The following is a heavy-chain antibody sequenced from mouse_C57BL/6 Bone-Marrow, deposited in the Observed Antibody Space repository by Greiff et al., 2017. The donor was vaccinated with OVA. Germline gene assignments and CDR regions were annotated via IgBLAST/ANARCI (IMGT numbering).Heavy chain of an antibody. CDR2: IYPRSGNT. CDR3: ARGDYYGSSYDYFDY. CDR1: GYTFTSSG. V-gene: IGHV1-81*01. Sequence: QVQLQQSGAELARPGASVKLSCKASGYTFTSSGISWVKQRTGQGLEWIGEIYPRSGNTYYNEKFKGKATLTADKSSSTAYMELRSLTSEDSAVYFCARGDYYGSSYDYFDYWGQGTTLTVSS. D-gene: IGHD1-1*01. J-gene: IGHJ2*01.